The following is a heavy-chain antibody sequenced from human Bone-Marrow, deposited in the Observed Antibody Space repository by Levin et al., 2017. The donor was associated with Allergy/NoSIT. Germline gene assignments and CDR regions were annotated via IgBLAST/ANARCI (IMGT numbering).Heavy chain of an antibody. CDR1: GYTLTKNA. V-gene: IGHV7-4-1*02. CDR3: ARECLAVQGCDY. D-gene: IGHD3-16*01. CDR2: INTHTGKP. J-gene: IGHJ4*02. Sequence: GASVKVSCKASGYTLTKNAVNWVRQAPGQGLEWMGWINTHTGKPTYAQGFAGRFVFSLDTSVNTAYLQISNLEAEDTAVYYCARECLAVQGCDYWGQGTRVTVSS.